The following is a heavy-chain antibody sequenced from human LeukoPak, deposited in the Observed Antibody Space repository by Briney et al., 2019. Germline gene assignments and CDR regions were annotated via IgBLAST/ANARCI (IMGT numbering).Heavy chain of an antibody. CDR2: ICPDGTVT. CDR1: GFTFSSYW. CDR3: VRDFRSADY. J-gene: IGHJ4*02. V-gene: IGHV3-74*01. Sequence: AGGSLRLSCAVSGFTFSSYWMHWVRQAPGKGPMWVSRICPDGTVTNYADSVKARFIISRDNARNTVYLQMNSLRVEDTAVYYCVRDFRSADYWGQGTLVTVSS.